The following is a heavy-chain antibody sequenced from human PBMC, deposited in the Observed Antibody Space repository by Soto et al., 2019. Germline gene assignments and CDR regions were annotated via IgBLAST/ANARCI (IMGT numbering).Heavy chain of an antibody. CDR2: TYYMSKWYN. CDR1: GDSVSSNSAA. Sequence: QTLSLTCDISGDSVSSNSAAWNWIRQSPSRGLEWLGRTYYMSKWYNDYAVSVKSRITINPDTSKNQVSLQRNSVTPEDTAVYYCARECFLVRDNCFGMDFWGQGTTVTVYS. CDR3: ARECFLVRDNCFGMDF. V-gene: IGHV6-1*01. J-gene: IGHJ6*02. D-gene: IGHD2-8*02.